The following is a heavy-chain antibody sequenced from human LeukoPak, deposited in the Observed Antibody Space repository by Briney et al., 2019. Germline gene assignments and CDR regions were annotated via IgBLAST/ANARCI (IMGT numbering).Heavy chain of an antibody. J-gene: IGHJ6*03. CDR2: IDTSGST. CDR3: ARGLGGAYYYMDV. CDR1: GGSISSFY. D-gene: IGHD3-16*01. Sequence: SETLSLTCTVSGGSISSFYWSWVRQPAGKGLEWIGRIDTSGSTHYNPSLKSRVTMSLDTSKSQFSLKLSSVTVADTAVYYCARGLGGAYYYMDVWGRGTTVTVSS. V-gene: IGHV4-4*07.